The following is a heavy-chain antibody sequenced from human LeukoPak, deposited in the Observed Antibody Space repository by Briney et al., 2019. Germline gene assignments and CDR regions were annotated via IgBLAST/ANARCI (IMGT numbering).Heavy chain of an antibody. J-gene: IGHJ4*02. Sequence: GRSLRLSCAASGFTFSSYAMHWVRQAPGKGLEWVSYITSSSSIIYYGDSVKGRFTVSRDNAENSLYLQMNSLRAEDTAVYYCARVGLWHYPVDSWGQGTLVTVSS. CDR3: ARVGLWHYPVDS. D-gene: IGHD1-7*01. CDR1: GFTFSSYA. V-gene: IGHV3-48*01. CDR2: ITSSSSII.